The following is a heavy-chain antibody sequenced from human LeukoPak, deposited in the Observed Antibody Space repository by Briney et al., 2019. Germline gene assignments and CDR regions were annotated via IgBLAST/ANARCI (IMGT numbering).Heavy chain of an antibody. J-gene: IGHJ4*02. CDR1: GFTFSSYA. Sequence: PGGSLRLSCAASGFTFSSYAMSWVRQAPGKGLEWVSGTSTSGGSTCYADSVKGRFTISRDNSKNTLSLQMTSLRAEDTAVYYCATARGGYWGQGTLVTVSS. D-gene: IGHD2-15*01. V-gene: IGHV3-23*01. CDR3: ATARGGY. CDR2: TSTSGGST.